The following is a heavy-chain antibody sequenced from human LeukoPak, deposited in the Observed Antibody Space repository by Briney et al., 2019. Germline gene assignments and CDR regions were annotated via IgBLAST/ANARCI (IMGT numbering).Heavy chain of an antibody. Sequence: ASVKVSCKASGYTFTGYYMHWVRQAPGQGLEWMGRINPNSGGTNYAQKFQGRVTKTRDTSISTAYMELSRLRSDDTAVYYCARDVDIVATNWFDPWGQGTLVTVSS. CDR2: INPNSGGT. CDR1: GYTFTGYY. J-gene: IGHJ5*02. D-gene: IGHD5-12*01. CDR3: ARDVDIVATNWFDP. V-gene: IGHV1-2*06.